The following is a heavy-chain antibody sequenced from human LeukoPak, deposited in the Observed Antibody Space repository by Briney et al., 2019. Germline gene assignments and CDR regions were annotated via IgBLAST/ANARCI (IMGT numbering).Heavy chain of an antibody. J-gene: IGHJ4*02. CDR1: GFTFSSYE. D-gene: IGHD3-10*01. CDR2: ISSSSSTI. CDR3: ARERASMVRRVLQGNFDY. Sequence: GGSLRLSCAASGFTFSSYEMNWVRQAPGKGLEWVSYISSSSSTIYYADSVKGRFTISRDNAKNSLYLQMNSLRDEDTAVYYCARERASMVRRVLQGNFDYWGQGTLVTVSS. V-gene: IGHV3-48*02.